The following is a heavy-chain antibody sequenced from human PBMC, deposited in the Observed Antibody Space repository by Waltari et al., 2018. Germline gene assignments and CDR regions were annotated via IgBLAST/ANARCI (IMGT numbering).Heavy chain of an antibody. CDR2: VNNDGSGT. V-gene: IGHV3-74*01. Sequence: EVQLVESGGGLVQPGGSLRLSCAASGFTFGSYWMNWVRQPPGKGLVWVSRVNNDGSGTIYADSVKGRFTISRDNGKNTLYLQMNSLRAEDTGVYYCARVAPNWSVDLWGRGTLVTVSS. CDR1: GFTFGSYW. J-gene: IGHJ2*01. CDR3: ARVAPNWSVDL.